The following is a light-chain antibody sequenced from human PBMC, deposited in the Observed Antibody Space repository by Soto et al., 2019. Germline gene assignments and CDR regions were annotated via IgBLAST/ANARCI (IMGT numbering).Light chain of an antibody. Sequence: EIVLTQSPVTLSLSPGEIATLSCSASQSVGSGYLAWYQQKPGQAPRLLMSGASSRATGIPDRFSGSGSGTDFTLTISRLEPEDFAVYYCQQFASAPINFGGGTKVDIK. CDR3: QQFASAPIN. V-gene: IGKV3-20*01. CDR1: QSVGSGY. CDR2: GAS. J-gene: IGKJ4*01.